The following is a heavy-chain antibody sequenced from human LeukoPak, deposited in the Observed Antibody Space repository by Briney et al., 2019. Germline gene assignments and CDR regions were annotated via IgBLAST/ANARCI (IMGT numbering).Heavy chain of an antibody. CDR1: GYTFTSYG. CDR2: ISAYNGNT. V-gene: IGHV1-18*01. CDR3: ARGLGDYYYYGMDV. Sequence: PVASVKVSCKASGYTFTSYGISWVRQAPGQGLEWMGWISAYNGNTNYAQKLQGRVTMTTDTSTSTAYMELRSLRSEDTAVYYCARGLGDYYYYGMDVWGQGTTVTVSS. D-gene: IGHD1-26*01. J-gene: IGHJ6*02.